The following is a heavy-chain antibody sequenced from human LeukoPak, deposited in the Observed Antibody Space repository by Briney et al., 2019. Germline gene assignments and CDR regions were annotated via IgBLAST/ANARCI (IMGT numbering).Heavy chain of an antibody. CDR1: GGSISSSSYY. CDR2: IYYSGST. V-gene: IGHV4-61*01. J-gene: IGHJ6*02. D-gene: IGHD1-7*01. Sequence: SETLSLTCTVSGGSISSSSYYWGWIRQPPGKGLEWIGYIYYSGSTNYNPSLKSRVTISVDTSTNQFSLKLSSVTAADTAVYYCARDNWNYGSSMDVWGQGTTVTVSS. CDR3: ARDNWNYGSSMDV.